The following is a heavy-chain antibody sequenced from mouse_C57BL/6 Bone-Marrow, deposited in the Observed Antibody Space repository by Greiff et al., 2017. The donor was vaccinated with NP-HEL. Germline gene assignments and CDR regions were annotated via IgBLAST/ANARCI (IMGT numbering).Heavy chain of an antibody. CDR3: ARYPVTPSAMNY. D-gene: IGHD2-12*01. CDR2: IYPGSGST. V-gene: IGHV1-55*01. J-gene: IGHJ4*01. CDR1: GYTFTSYW. Sequence: VQLQQSGAELVKPGASVKMSCKASGYTFTSYWITWVKQRPGQGLEWIGDIYPGSGSTNYNEKFKSKATLTVDTSSSTAYMQLSSLTSEDSAVYYCARYPVTPSAMNYWGQGTSVTVSS.